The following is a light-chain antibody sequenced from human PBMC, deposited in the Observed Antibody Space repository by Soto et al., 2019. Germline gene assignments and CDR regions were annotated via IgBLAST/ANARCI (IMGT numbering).Light chain of an antibody. V-gene: IGKV1-39*01. J-gene: IGKJ2*01. CDR1: QSISSY. Sequence: DIQMTQSPSSLSASVGDRVTITCRASQSISSYLNWYQQKPGKAPKLLIYAASSLQSGAPSRFSGSGSGTDFTLTISSLQPEDFATYYCQQSYSTPRYTFRQGTKLEIK. CDR3: QQSYSTPRYT. CDR2: AAS.